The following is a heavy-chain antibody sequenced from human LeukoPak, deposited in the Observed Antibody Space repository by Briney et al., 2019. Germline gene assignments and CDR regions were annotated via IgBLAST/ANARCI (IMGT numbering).Heavy chain of an antibody. J-gene: IGHJ4*02. Sequence: ASVKVSCKTSGYTFSNFGINWVRQAPGQGLEWMGWISGNNDNPNYGQKFQGRFAVTTDSSTTTAYMELRNLTFDDTGVYYCARDGTSTDDYWGQGTLVTVSS. CDR3: ARDGTSTDDY. V-gene: IGHV1-18*01. CDR1: GYTFSNFG. CDR2: ISGNNDNP. D-gene: IGHD2-2*01.